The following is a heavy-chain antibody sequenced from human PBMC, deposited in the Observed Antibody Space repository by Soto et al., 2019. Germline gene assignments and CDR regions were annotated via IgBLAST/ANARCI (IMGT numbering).Heavy chain of an antibody. CDR1: GFSFSSYA. Sequence: EVHLLESGGGLVQLGGSLRLSCAGSGFSFSSYAMSWVRQGPEKGLEWVSALSDSGVSPYYAASVKGRFTISRDNSKNMLYLQMDSLRVEDTALYYCAKMTSDSYGRNYGMDVWGQGTTVTVSS. CDR2: LSDSGVSP. D-gene: IGHD5-18*01. V-gene: IGHV3-23*01. CDR3: AKMTSDSYGRNYGMDV. J-gene: IGHJ6*02.